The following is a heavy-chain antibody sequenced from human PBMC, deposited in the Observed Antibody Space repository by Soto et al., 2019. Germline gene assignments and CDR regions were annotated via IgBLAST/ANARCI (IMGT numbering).Heavy chain of an antibody. D-gene: IGHD3-22*01. CDR1: GGSISSYY. CDR2: IYYSGST. CDR3: ASSTGGYYYDSSGYYY. Sequence: SETLSLTCTVSGGSISSYYWSWIRQPPGKGLEWIGYIYYSGSTNYNPSLKSRVTISVDTSKNQFSLKLSSVTAADTAVYYCASSTGGYYYDSSGYYYWGQGTLVTVSS. V-gene: IGHV4-59*01. J-gene: IGHJ4*02.